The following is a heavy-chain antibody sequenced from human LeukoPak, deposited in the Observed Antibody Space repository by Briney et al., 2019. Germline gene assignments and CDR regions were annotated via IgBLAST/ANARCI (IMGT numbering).Heavy chain of an antibody. J-gene: IGHJ4*01. CDR1: GFILSHYG. V-gene: IGHV3-33*01. CDR3: ARDAQRGFDYSNSLEY. D-gene: IGHD4-11*01. CDR2: IWSDGSNR. Sequence: PGRSLRLSCAASGFILSHYGMHWVRQAPGKGIEWVAVIWSDGSNRFYAGSVKGRFTISRDNSQNTLFLQMNSLRAEDTAMYYCARDAQRGFDYSNSLEYWGHGTLVTVSS.